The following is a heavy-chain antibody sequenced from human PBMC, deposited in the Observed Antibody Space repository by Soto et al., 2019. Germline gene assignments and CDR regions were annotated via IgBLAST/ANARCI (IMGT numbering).Heavy chain of an antibody. CDR2: IYYSGST. CDR1: GGSISSYY. Sequence: PSETLSLTCTVSGGSISSYYWSWIRQPPGKGLEWIGYIYYSGSTNYNPSLKSRVTISVDTSKNQFSLKLSSVTAADTAVYYCAMTETTLYNWFDPWGQGTLVTVSS. D-gene: IGHD4-4*01. J-gene: IGHJ5*02. CDR3: AMTETTLYNWFDP. V-gene: IGHV4-59*01.